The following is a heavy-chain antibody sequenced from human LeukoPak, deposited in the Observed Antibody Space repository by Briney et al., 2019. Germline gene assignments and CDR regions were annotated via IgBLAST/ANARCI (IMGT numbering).Heavy chain of an antibody. Sequence: ASVKVSCKASGYTFTSYYMHWVRQAPGQGLEWMGIINPSGGSTSYAQKFQGRVTMTRDTSTSTVYMELSSLRSEDTAVYYCARGQSHYYDSSGYYYPKYFQHWGQGTLVTVSS. D-gene: IGHD3-22*01. V-gene: IGHV1-46*01. CDR3: ARGQSHYYDSSGYYYPKYFQH. J-gene: IGHJ1*01. CDR2: INPSGGST. CDR1: GYTFTSYY.